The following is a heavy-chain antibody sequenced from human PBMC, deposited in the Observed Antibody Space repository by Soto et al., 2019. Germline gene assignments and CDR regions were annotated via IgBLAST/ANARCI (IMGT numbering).Heavy chain of an antibody. J-gene: IGHJ4*02. CDR2: INSDGSNP. CDR1: GFTFSNYW. V-gene: IGHV3-74*01. CDR3: ARELTASVYY. D-gene: IGHD2-21*01. Sequence: GGSLRLSCAASGFTFSNYWMHWVRQVPGEGLVWVSRINSDGSNPGYADSVRGRFTISRDNAKDTLYLQMNSLRAEDTAVYYCARELTASVYYWGQGTLVTVSS.